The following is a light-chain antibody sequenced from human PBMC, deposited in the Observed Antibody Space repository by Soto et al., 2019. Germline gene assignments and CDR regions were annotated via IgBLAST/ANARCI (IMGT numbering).Light chain of an antibody. Sequence: EIVLTQSPGTLSLSPGERATLSCRASQSVSSSYLAWYQQKPGQAPRLLIYGASSRATGIPDRFSGSGSGTDFTLTISRLEPEDFAVYYWPQYGSLLTFGGGTKVEIK. CDR3: PQYGSLLT. J-gene: IGKJ4*01. CDR2: GAS. CDR1: QSVSSSY. V-gene: IGKV3-20*01.